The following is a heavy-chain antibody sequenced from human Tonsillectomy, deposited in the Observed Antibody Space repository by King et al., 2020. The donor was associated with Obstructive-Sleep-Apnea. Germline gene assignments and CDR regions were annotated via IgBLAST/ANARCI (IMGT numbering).Heavy chain of an antibody. V-gene: IGHV3-15*01. J-gene: IGHJ4*02. CDR1: RFTFSNAW. CDR2: IKSKTDGGTT. Sequence: VQLVESGGGLVKPGGSLRLSCAASRFTFSNAWMSWVRQAPGKGLEWVGRIKSKTDGGTTDYAAPVKGRFTISKDNSKNTLYLQMNSLKTEDTAVYYCTTSIRGSWYGGLFDYWGQGTLVTVSA. D-gene: IGHD6-13*01. CDR3: TTSIRGSWYGGLFDY.